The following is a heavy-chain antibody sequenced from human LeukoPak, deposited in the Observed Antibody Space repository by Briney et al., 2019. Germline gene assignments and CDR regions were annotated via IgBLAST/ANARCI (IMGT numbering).Heavy chain of an antibody. D-gene: IGHD3-3*01. V-gene: IGHV1-46*01. Sequence: ASLKVSCKASGYTFTSYYMHWVRQAPGQGLEWMGIINPSGGSTSYAQKFQGRVTMTRDTSTSTVYMELSSLRSEDTAVYYCARDRTYYDFWSGYYEVKPQNWFDPWGQGTLVTVSS. J-gene: IGHJ5*02. CDR2: INPSGGST. CDR1: GYTFTSYY. CDR3: ARDRTYYDFWSGYYEVKPQNWFDP.